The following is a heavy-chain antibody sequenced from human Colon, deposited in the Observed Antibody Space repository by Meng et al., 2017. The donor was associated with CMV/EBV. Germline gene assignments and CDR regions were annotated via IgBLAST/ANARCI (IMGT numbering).Heavy chain of an antibody. D-gene: IGHD2-21*01. CDR1: GFTFSSYS. V-gene: IGHV3-48*04. CDR3: ARVGRNCGGDCYDY. Sequence: GESLKISCAASGFTFSSYSMNWVRQAPGKGLEWVSFISFFGTGGNTISYADSVKGRFTISRDNAKSSLYLQMNGLRAEDTAIYYCARVGRNCGGDCYDYWGQGTLVTVSS. J-gene: IGHJ4*02. CDR2: ISFFGTGGNTI.